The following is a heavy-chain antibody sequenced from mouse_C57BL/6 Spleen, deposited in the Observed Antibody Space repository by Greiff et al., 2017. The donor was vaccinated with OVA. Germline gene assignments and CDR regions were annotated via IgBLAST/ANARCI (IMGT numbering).Heavy chain of an antibody. D-gene: IGHD1-1*01. J-gene: IGHJ3*01. CDR3: TTKAHYYGSSYWFAY. V-gene: IGHV14-4*01. CDR2: IDPENGDT. Sequence: VQLQQSGAELVRPGASVKLSCTASGFNIKDDYMHWVKQRPEQGLEWIGWIDPENGDTEYASKFQGKATITADTSSNTAYLQLSSLTSEDTAVYYCTTKAHYYGSSYWFAYWGKGTLVTVSA. CDR1: GFNIKDDY.